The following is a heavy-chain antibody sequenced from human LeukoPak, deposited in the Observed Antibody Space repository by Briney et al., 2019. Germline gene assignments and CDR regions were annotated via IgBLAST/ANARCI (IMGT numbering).Heavy chain of an antibody. Sequence: GGSLRLSCAASGFTFSSCAMSWVRQAPGKGLEWVSAISGSGGSTYYADSVKGRFTISRDNSKNTLYLQMNSLRAEDTAVYYCATYDSSGYYFDYWGQGTLVTVSS. CDR3: ATYDSSGYYFDY. D-gene: IGHD3-22*01. CDR2: ISGSGGST. CDR1: GFTFSSCA. V-gene: IGHV3-23*01. J-gene: IGHJ4*02.